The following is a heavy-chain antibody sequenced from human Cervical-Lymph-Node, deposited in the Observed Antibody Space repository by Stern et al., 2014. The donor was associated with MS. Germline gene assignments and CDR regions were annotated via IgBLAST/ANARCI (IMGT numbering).Heavy chain of an antibody. CDR1: RFNFDDYA. CDR3: AKDISSGRWEAQYYYGMDV. CDR2: IRWNSGSM. D-gene: IGHD6-19*01. J-gene: IGHJ6*02. V-gene: IGHV3-9*01. Sequence: VQLVASGGGLVQPGRSLRLSCAGSRFNFDDYAMHLVRQAPGRGLEWVSSIRWNSGSMEYADSVKGRFTISRDNAKNSLYLQMDSLRVEDTAIYYCAKDISSGRWEAQYYYGMDVWGQGTTVTVSS.